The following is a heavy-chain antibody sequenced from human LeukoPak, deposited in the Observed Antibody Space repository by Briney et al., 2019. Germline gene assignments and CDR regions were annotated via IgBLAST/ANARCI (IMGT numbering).Heavy chain of an antibody. J-gene: IGHJ3*02. V-gene: IGHV4-59*01. D-gene: IGHD3-22*01. CDR2: IYYSGST. CDR3: ASSVSDYYDANPDAFDI. CDR1: GGSISSYY. Sequence: KPSETLSLTCTVSGGSISSYYWSWLRQPPGKGLEWIGYIYYSGSTNYNPSLKSRVTISVDTSKNQFSLKLSSVTAADTAVYYCASSVSDYYDANPDAFDIWDQGTMVTVSS.